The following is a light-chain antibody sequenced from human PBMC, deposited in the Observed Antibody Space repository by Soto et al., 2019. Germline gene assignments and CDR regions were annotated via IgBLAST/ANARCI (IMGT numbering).Light chain of an antibody. V-gene: IGKV1-6*01. CDR1: QHIGTE. Sequence: AIQMTQSPSSLSASVGDRVTITCRASQHIGTELGWYQQKPGKAPELLIYASSILQSGVPSRFSGSGSGTAFTLTISSLQPEDFATYYCLQDYSYPRTFGQGTRVESK. CDR2: ASS. J-gene: IGKJ1*01. CDR3: LQDYSYPRT.